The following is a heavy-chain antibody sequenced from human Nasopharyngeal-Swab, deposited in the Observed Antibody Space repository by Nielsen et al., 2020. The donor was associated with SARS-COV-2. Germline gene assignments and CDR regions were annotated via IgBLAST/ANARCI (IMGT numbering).Heavy chain of an antibody. V-gene: IGHV3-21*01. Sequence: GESLKISCAVSGSTFSSYSMNWVRQAPGKGLEWVSSISSSSSYIYYADSVKGRFTISRDNAKNSLYLQMNSLRAEDTAVYYCARDTYSNYASYYYYMDVWGKGTTVTVSS. J-gene: IGHJ6*03. CDR2: ISSSSSYI. D-gene: IGHD4-11*01. CDR3: ARDTYSNYASYYYYMDV. CDR1: GSTFSSYS.